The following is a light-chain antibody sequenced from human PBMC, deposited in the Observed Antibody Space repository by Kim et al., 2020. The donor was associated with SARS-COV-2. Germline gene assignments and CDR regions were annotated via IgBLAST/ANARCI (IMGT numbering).Light chain of an antibody. CDR2: EDD. CDR1: KLGSKY. CDR3: QAWDSTTVI. Sequence: SYELTQPPSVSVSLGQTASITCSGDKLGSKYVCWYQQRPGQSPLLIIYEDDKRPSGIPERFSGSNSGGTATLTISGTQSLDEADSYCQAWDSTTVIFGGG. V-gene: IGLV3-1*01. J-gene: IGLJ2*01.